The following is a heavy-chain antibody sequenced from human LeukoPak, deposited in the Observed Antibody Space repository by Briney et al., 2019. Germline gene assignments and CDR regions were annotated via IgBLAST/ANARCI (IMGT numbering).Heavy chain of an antibody. D-gene: IGHD3-22*01. CDR3: ARRRRYYYDSSGYYFDY. Sequence: SETLSLTCTVSGGSISSYYWSWIRQHPGKGLEWIGYIYYSGSTNYNPSLKSRVTISVDSSKNQFSLKLSSVTAADTAVYYCARRRRYYYDSSGYYFDYWGQGTLVTVSS. V-gene: IGHV4-59*08. J-gene: IGHJ4*02. CDR1: GGSISSYY. CDR2: IYYSGST.